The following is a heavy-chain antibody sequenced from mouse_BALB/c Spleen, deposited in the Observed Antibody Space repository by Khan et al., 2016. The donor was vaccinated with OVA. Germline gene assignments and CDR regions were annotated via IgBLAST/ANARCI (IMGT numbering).Heavy chain of an antibody. CDR3: ARSPYGNFAY. D-gene: IGHD2-1*01. CDR2: ISSYGDYT. CDR1: GFTFSTYA. J-gene: IGHJ3*01. Sequence: EVELVESGGGLVKPGGSLKLSCAASGFTFSTYAMSWVRLTPEKRLEWVATISSYGDYTYYPDNVTGRFTISRDNAKNTLYLQMSSLRSEDTAMYYCARSPYGNFAYWGQGTLVTVSA. V-gene: IGHV5-9-3*01.